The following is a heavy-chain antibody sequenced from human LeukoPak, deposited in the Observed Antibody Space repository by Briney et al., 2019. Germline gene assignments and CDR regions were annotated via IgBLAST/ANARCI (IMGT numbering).Heavy chain of an antibody. J-gene: IGHJ6*02. Sequence: PSETLSLTCAVSGGSISRYYWSWIRQPPGKGLEWIAYIYNSGSTNYNPSLKSRVTISVDTSKNQFSLKLSSVTAADTAVYYCARDSGAYYYGMDVWGQGTTVTVSS. CDR3: ARDSGAYYYGMDV. D-gene: IGHD3-10*01. CDR2: IYNSGST. V-gene: IGHV4-59*01. CDR1: GGSISRYY.